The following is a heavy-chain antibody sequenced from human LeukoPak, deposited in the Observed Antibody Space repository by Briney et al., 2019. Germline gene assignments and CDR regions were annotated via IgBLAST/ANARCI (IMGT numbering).Heavy chain of an antibody. D-gene: IGHD6-6*01. CDR2: FSGRGDNT. J-gene: IGHJ4*02. Sequence: GGSLRLSCAASGFTFSNFAMSWVRQAPGKGLDWVAAFSGRGDNTYYADSVKGRFTISRDNSKNTLCLQMNSLRADDTAVYYCAKENGYSSSSVDYWGQGTLVTVSS. V-gene: IGHV3-23*01. CDR1: GFTFSNFA. CDR3: AKENGYSSSSVDY.